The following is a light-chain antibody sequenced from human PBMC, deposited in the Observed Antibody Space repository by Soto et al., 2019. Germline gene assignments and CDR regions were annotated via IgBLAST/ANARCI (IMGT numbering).Light chain of an antibody. J-gene: IGLJ1*01. CDR2: EVS. CDR3: CSYAGSSTPYV. CDR1: SSDVGSYNL. V-gene: IGLV2-23*02. Sequence: QSALTQPASVSGSPGQSITIPCTGTSSDVGSYNLVSWYQQHPGKAPKLMIYEVSKRPSGVSNRFSGSKSGNTASLTISGLQAEDEADYYCCSYAGSSTPYVFGTGTRSPS.